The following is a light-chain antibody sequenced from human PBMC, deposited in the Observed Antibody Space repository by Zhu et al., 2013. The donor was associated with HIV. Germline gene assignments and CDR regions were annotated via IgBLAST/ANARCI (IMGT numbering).Light chain of an antibody. CDR1: SSDVSGYKY. V-gene: IGLV2-14*01. Sequence: QSALTQPASVSGSPGQSITISCTGTSSDVSGYKYVSWYQQHPGKAPKLIIFEVNKRPSGVPDRFSGSKTGDTAALTISALQPEDEATYFCSSSTGSDLVFGGGTRLTVL. J-gene: IGLJ3*02. CDR2: EVN. CDR3: SSSTGSDLV.